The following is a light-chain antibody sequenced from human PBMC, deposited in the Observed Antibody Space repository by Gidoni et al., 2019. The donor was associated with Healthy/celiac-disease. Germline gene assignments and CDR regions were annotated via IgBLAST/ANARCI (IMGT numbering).Light chain of an antibody. CDR3: QQYYSTPFT. V-gene: IGKV4-1*01. CDR1: QSVFYSSNNKNY. CDR2: WAS. Sequence: DIVMTQSPDSLAVSLGERATINCKSSQSVFYSSNNKNYLAWYQQKPGQPPKPLIYWASTRESGVPDRFSGSGSGTDFTLTISSLQAEDGAVYYCQQYYSTPFTFGGGTKVEIK. J-gene: IGKJ4*01.